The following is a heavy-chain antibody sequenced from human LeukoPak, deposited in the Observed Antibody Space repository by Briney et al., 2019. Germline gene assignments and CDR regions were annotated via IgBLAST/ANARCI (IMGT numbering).Heavy chain of an antibody. Sequence: PSETLSLTCTVSGGSISNYYWSWIRQPPGKGQEWIGYISYSGSTNYNPSLKSRVTISVDTSKNQFSLKLSSVTAADTAVYYCARLSATVTTIFDYWGQGTLVTVSS. CDR2: ISYSGST. V-gene: IGHV4-59*01. CDR3: ARLSATVTTIFDY. CDR1: GGSISNYY. D-gene: IGHD4-17*01. J-gene: IGHJ4*02.